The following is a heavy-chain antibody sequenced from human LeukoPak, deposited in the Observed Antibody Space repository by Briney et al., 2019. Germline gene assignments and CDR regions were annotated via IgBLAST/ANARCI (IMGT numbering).Heavy chain of an antibody. V-gene: IGHV4-34*01. Sequence: SETLSLTCAVYGGSFSGYYWSWIRQPPGKGLEWIGEINHSGSTNYNPSLKSRVTISVDTSKNQFSLKLSSVTAADTAVYYCARERRITMIVVVIPDGFDYWGQGTLVTVSS. CDR3: ARERRITMIVVVIPDGFDY. CDR2: INHSGST. J-gene: IGHJ4*02. D-gene: IGHD3-22*01. CDR1: GGSFSGYY.